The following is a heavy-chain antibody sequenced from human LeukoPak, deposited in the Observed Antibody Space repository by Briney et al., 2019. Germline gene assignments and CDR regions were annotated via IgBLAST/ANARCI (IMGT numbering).Heavy chain of an antibody. CDR2: INPSGGST. J-gene: IGHJ4*02. CDR1: GYTFTSYY. Sequence: ASVKVSCKASGYTFTSYYMHWVRQAPGQGLEWMGIINPSGGSTSYAQKLQDRVTMTTDTSTSTAYVELRSLTSDDTAVYYCARGNDHGDCWIDYWGQGTLVTVSS. V-gene: IGHV1-46*01. CDR3: ARGNDHGDCWIDY. D-gene: IGHD4-17*01.